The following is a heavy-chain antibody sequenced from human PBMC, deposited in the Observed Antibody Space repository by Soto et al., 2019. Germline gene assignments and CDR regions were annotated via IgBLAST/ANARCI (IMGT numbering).Heavy chain of an antibody. J-gene: IGHJ6*02. D-gene: IGHD3-16*01. Sequence: EVQLVESGGGLVKPGGSLRLSCAASGFTFSKAWMSWVRQAPGKGLEWVGRIKSKTDGGTTDYAAPVKGTFSISRDDSKNTVYLQMNSLKTEDTAVYYCTTGPTFGGLVTSYYYYGLDVWGQGTTVTVSS. CDR1: GFTFSKAW. CDR2: IKSKTDGGTT. V-gene: IGHV3-15*01. CDR3: TTGPTFGGLVTSYYYYGLDV.